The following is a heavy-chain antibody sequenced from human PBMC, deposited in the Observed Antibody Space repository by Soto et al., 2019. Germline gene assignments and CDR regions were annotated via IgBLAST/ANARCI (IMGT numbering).Heavy chain of an antibody. Sequence: QVQLVQSGAEVKKPGASVKVSCKASGYTFTSYGISWVRQAPGQGLVWMGWISAYNGNTNYAQKLQGRVTMTTDTSTSTADMALRSLRSDDTAVYYCAREYGDYGSYYFDYWGQGTLVTVSS. CDR2: ISAYNGNT. V-gene: IGHV1-18*01. D-gene: IGHD4-17*01. CDR1: GYTFTSYG. CDR3: AREYGDYGSYYFDY. J-gene: IGHJ4*02.